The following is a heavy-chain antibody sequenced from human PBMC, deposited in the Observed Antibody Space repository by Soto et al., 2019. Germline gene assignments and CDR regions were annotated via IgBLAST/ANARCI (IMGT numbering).Heavy chain of an antibody. CDR3: ARLGDDY. D-gene: IGHD3-10*01. CDR1: GVTFSCYA. Sequence: SCKASGVTFSCYAISWVRQAPGKGLEWVANIKPDGSEKYYVDSVKGRFTISRDNAKNSLFLQMDSLRAEDTALYYCARLGDDYWGQGTMVTVSS. CDR2: IKPDGSEK. J-gene: IGHJ4*02. V-gene: IGHV3-7*05.